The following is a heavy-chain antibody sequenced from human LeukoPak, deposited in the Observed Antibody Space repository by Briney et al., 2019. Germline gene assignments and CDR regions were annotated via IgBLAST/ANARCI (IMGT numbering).Heavy chain of an antibody. J-gene: IGHJ4*02. CDR2: INHSGST. Sequence: SETLSLTCTVSGGSISSGGYYWSWIRQPPGKGLEWIGEINHSGSTNYNPSLKSRVTISVDTSKNQFSLKLSSVTAADTAVYYCARGDSSSWSYDYWGQGTLVTVSS. CDR3: ARGDSSSWSYDY. V-gene: IGHV4-39*07. D-gene: IGHD6-13*01. CDR1: GGSISSGGYY.